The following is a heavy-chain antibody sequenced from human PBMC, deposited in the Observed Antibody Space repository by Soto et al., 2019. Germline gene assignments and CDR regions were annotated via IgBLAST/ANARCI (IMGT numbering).Heavy chain of an antibody. J-gene: IGHJ4*02. CDR1: GYTFTTYG. Sequence: QVHLVQSGAEVKKPGASVKVSCKGSGYTFTTYGITWVRQAPGQGLEWMGWISAHNGNTNYAPKLQGRVTVTRDTSTSTAYMELRSLRSDDTAVYYCTRGRYGDYWGQGPLVTLSS. CDR2: ISAHNGNT. D-gene: IGHD1-1*01. V-gene: IGHV1-18*01. CDR3: TRGRYGDY.